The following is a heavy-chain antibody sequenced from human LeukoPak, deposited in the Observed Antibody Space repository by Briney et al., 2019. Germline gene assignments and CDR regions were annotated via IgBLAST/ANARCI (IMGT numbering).Heavy chain of an antibody. Sequence: SETLSLTCTVSGGSISSYYWSWIRQPPGKGLEWIGYIYYSGSTNYNPSLKSRVTISVDTSKNQFSLKLSSVTAADTAAYYCARDRGSGYYYGSGSYYKRPYASYYMDVWGKGTTVTVSS. CDR3: ARDRGSGYYYGSGSYYKRPYASYYMDV. V-gene: IGHV4-59*01. CDR2: IYYSGST. D-gene: IGHD3-10*01. CDR1: GGSISSYY. J-gene: IGHJ6*03.